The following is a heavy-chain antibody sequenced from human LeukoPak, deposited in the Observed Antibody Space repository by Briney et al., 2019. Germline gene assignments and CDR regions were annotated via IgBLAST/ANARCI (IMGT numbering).Heavy chain of an antibody. V-gene: IGHV4-39*01. CDR2: GYYSGST. D-gene: IGHD3-22*01. Sequence: SETLSLTCTVSGGSIRSTSYYWGWIRQPPGKGLEWIGSGYYSGSTHYNPSLKSQVTIFVDTSKNQFSLKLSSVTAADTAVYYCARNYYDGSGYWFWGQGALVTVSS. CDR1: GGSIRSTSYY. J-gene: IGHJ4*02. CDR3: ARNYYDGSGYWF.